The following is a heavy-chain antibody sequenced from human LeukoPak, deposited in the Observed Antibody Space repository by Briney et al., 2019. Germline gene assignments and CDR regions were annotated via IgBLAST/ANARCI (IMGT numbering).Heavy chain of an antibody. CDR2: ISWNSGSI. CDR3: AKEGPAVIGHDAFDI. D-gene: IGHD2-2*01. CDR1: GFTFDDYA. J-gene: IGHJ3*02. Sequence: GGSLRLSCAASGFTFDDYAMHWVRQAPGKGLEWVSGISWNSGSIGYADSVKGRFTISRDSAKNSLYLQMNSLRAEDTALYYCAKEGPAVIGHDAFDIWGQGTMVTVSS. V-gene: IGHV3-9*01.